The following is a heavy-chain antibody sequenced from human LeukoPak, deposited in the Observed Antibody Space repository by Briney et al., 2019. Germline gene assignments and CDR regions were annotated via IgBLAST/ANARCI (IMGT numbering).Heavy chain of an antibody. J-gene: IGHJ4*02. D-gene: IGHD6-19*01. CDR3: AKRHGYSSGWFYFDC. CDR2: ISRSGGST. V-gene: IGHV3-23*01. Sequence: PGGSLRLSCAASGFTFSTYAMSWVRQAPGKGLEWVSAISRSGGSTYYADSVKGRFTVSRDNSKNTLYLQMNSLRAEDTAVYYCAKRHGYSSGWFYFDCWGQGTLVTVSS. CDR1: GFTFSTYA.